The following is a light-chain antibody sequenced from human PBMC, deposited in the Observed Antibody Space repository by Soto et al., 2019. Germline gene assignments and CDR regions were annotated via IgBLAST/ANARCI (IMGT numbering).Light chain of an antibody. CDR1: SSDVGGYNY. CDR3: SSYAGSNNHVV. CDR2: EVS. Sequence: QAVVTQPPSASGSPGQSVTTSCTGTSSDVGGYNYVSWYQQHPGKAPKLMIYEVSKRPSGVPDRFSGSKSGNTASLTVSGLQAEDEADYYCSSYAGSNNHVVFGGGTKLTVL. V-gene: IGLV2-8*01. J-gene: IGLJ2*01.